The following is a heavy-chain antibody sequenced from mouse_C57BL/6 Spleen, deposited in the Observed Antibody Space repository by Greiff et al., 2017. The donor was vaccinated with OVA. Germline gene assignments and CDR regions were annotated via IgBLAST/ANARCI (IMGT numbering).Heavy chain of an antibody. CDR3: ERPQKYDYDGFAY. J-gene: IGHJ3*01. CDR1: GYSFTGYY. Sequence: EVQLQQSGPELVKPGASVKISCKASGYSFTGYYMHWVKQSPEKSLEWIGEINPSTGGTSYNQKFKGKATLTVDKYSSTAYMQLKSLTSEDSAVYYCERPQKYDYDGFAYWGQGTLVTVSA. D-gene: IGHD2-4*01. CDR2: INPSTGGT. V-gene: IGHV1-43*01.